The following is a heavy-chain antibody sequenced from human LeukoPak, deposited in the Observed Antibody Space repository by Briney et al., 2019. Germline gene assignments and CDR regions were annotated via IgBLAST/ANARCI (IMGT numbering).Heavy chain of an antibody. D-gene: IGHD3-22*01. CDR1: GFTFSSHN. V-gene: IGHV3-48*03. CDR3: ARATSDSSGYPVSDY. J-gene: IGHJ4*02. Sequence: GGSLRLSCVASGFTFSSHNMNWVRQAPGKGLEWVSYISSSYNTIYYRDAVQGRFIISRDNAKNSLSLQMNSLRAEDSGIYYCARATSDSSGYPVSDYWGQGTLVTVSS. CDR2: ISSSYNTI.